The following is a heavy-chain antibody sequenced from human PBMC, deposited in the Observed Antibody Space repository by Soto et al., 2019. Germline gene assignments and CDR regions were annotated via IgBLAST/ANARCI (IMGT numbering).Heavy chain of an antibody. CDR2: ISYDGSNK. CDR3: ANRYSLTTVTKPGPYYFDY. Sequence: GGSLRLSCAASGFTFSSYGMHWVRQAPGKGLEWVAVISYDGSNKYYADSVKGRFTISRDNSKNTLYLQMNSLRAEDTAVYYCANRYSLTTVTKPGPYYFDYWGQGTLVTVSS. D-gene: IGHD4-17*01. V-gene: IGHV3-30*18. J-gene: IGHJ4*02. CDR1: GFTFSSYG.